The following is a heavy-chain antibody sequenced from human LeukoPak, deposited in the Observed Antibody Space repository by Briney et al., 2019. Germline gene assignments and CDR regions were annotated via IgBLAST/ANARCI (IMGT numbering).Heavy chain of an antibody. D-gene: IGHD3-10*01. CDR3: GRDSFRGNYYIDY. V-gene: IGHV1-2*02. CDR2: INPNNGGT. Sequence: ASVKVSCKASGYTFTVNYMHGVRQAPGQGPEWMGWINPNNGGTNYAQKFRDRVTMTRDTSISTAYMELSRLRSDDTAIYYCGRDSFRGNYYIDYWGQGALVTVSS. CDR1: GYTFTVNY. J-gene: IGHJ4*02.